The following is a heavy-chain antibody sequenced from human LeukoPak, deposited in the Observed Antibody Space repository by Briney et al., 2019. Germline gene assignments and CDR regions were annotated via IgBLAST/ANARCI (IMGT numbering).Heavy chain of an antibody. CDR1: GFTFSNYG. Sequence: GGSLRLSCAASGFTFSNYGMHWVRQAPGKGLAWVTFIRYDGSFKYYADSVKGRFTISRDNSKNTLYLQMNSLRAEDTAMYYCARGPSGYHNTGGQGTLVTVSS. CDR2: IRYDGSFK. CDR3: ARGPSGYHNT. J-gene: IGHJ4*02. V-gene: IGHV3-30*02. D-gene: IGHD5-12*01.